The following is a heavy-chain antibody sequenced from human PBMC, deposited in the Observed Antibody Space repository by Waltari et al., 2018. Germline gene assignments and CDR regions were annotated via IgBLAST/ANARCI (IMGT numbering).Heavy chain of an antibody. D-gene: IGHD2-8*01. V-gene: IGHV4-4*07. CDR3: ARDKMLLRTMDV. J-gene: IGHJ6*02. CDR2: IYSSGNT. Sequence: QVRLQESGPGLVKPSETLSLICTVSGASVSSDYWSWTRHPAGKGLEWIGRIYSSGNTNYSPSLRGRLTISVDTSKNQVSLRLTSVTAADSAVYYCARDKMLLRTMDVWGQGTTVVVSS. CDR1: GASVSSDY.